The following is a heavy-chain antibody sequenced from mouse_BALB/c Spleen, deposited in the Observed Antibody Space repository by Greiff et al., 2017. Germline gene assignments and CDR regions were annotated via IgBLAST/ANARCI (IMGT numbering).Heavy chain of an antibody. V-gene: IGHV3-2*02. CDR2: ISYSGST. Sequence: EVQLQESGPGLVKPSQSLSLTCTVTGYSITSDYAWNWIRQFPGNKLEWMGYISYSGSTSYNPSLKSRISITRDTSKNQFFLQLNSVTTEDTATYYCARVITTYYYAMDYWGQGTSVTVSS. CDR3: ARVITTYYYAMDY. CDR1: GYSITSDYA. J-gene: IGHJ4*01. D-gene: IGHD2-4*01.